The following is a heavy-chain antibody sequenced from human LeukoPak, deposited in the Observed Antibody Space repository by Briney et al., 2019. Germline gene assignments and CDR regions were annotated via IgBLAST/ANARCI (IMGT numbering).Heavy chain of an antibody. V-gene: IGHV3-48*03. CDR1: GFTFRTYW. D-gene: IGHD3-10*02. CDR2: ISSSGSTI. J-gene: IGHJ6*04. Sequence: GGSLRLSCAASGFTFRTYWMSWVRQAPGEGLEWVSYISSSGSTIYYADSVKGRFTISRDNAKNSLYLQMNSLRAEDTAVYYCAELGITMIGGVWGKGTTVTISS. CDR3: AELGITMIGGV.